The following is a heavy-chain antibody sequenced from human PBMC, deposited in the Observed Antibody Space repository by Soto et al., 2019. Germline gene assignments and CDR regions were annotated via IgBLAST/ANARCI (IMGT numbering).Heavy chain of an antibody. J-gene: IGHJ6*02. V-gene: IGHV4-34*01. Sequence: SETLSLTCAVSGGSFSGYYWTWIRQIPGKGLEWIGEINQSGNTKYNPSLMSRVTMSVDTSRNQFSLKLRSVTAADTAVYYCARPSYALNWDFHYGMQVWGQGTSGTV. CDR2: INQSGNT. D-gene: IGHD2-2*01. CDR1: GGSFSGYY. CDR3: ARPSYALNWDFHYGMQV.